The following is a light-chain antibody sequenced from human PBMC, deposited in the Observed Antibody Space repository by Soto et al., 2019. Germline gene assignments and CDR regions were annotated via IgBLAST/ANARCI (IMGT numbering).Light chain of an antibody. V-gene: IGLV2-8*01. CDR3: SSYAGSNNYV. CDR2: EVS. J-gene: IGLJ1*01. Sequence: QSAVTQPPSASGSPGQSVTISCTGTSGDVGGYNYVSWYQQHPGKAPKLMIFEVSERPSGVPDRFSASKSGNTASLTVSGLQAEDEADYYCSSYAGSNNYVFGTGTKVTVL. CDR1: SGDVGGYNY.